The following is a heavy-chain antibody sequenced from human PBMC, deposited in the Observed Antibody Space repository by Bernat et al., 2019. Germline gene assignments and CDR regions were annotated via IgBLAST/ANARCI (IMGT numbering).Heavy chain of an antibody. Sequence: EVQLVESGGGLVQPGRSLRLSCVASGFTFDDYAMHWVRQAPGKGLEWVSGISWNSGSIGYADSVKGRFTISRDNAKNSLYLQMNSLRAEDTALYYCAKGGMVRGVIIAYYFDYWGQGTLVTVSS. CDR2: ISWNSGSI. CDR1: GFTFDDYA. CDR3: AKGGMVRGVIIAYYFDY. D-gene: IGHD3-10*01. J-gene: IGHJ4*02. V-gene: IGHV3-9*01.